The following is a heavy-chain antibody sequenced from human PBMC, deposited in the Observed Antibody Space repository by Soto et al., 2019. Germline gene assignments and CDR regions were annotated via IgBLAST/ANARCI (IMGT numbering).Heavy chain of an antibody. CDR1: GGSISSGDYY. V-gene: IGHV4-30-4*01. CDR3: ARYYTFYYGSGSHIRGNWFDP. CDR2: IYYSGST. Sequence: NPSETLSLTCTVSGGSISSGDYYWSWIRQPPGKGLEWIGYIYYSGSTYYNPSLKSRVTISVDTSKNQFSLKLSSVTAADTAVYYCARYYTFYYGSGSHIRGNWFDPWGQGTLVTVSS. J-gene: IGHJ5*02. D-gene: IGHD3-10*01.